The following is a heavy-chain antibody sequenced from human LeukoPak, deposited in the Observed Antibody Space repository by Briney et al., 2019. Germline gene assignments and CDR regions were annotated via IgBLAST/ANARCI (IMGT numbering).Heavy chain of an antibody. CDR3: ARGYYDSSGYYPYYFDY. CDR2: ISFSSSTI. D-gene: IGHD3-22*01. V-gene: IGHV3-48*01. CDR1: GFTFSNYN. Sequence: PGGSLRLSCAASGFTFSNYNMNWVRQAPGKGLEWVSYISFSSSTIYYADSVKGRFTISRDNAKNSLYLQMNSLRAEDTAVYYCARGYYDSSGYYPYYFDYWGQGTLVTVSS. J-gene: IGHJ4*02.